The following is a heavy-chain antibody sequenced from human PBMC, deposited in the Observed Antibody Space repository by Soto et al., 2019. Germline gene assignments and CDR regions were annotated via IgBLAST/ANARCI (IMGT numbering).Heavy chain of an antibody. Sequence: PGGSLRLSCAASGFTFSSYSMNWVRQAPGKGLEWVSSISSSSSYIYYADSVKGRFTISRDNAKNSLYLQMNSLRAEDTAVYYCARGSLATASPYYYYGMDVWGQGTPVTVYS. D-gene: IGHD5-12*01. CDR2: ISSSSSYI. CDR3: ARGSLATASPYYYYGMDV. CDR1: GFTFSSYS. V-gene: IGHV3-21*01. J-gene: IGHJ6*02.